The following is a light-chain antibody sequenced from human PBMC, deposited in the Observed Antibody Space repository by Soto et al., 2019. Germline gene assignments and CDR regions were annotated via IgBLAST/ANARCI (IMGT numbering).Light chain of an antibody. CDR3: SSYTSSSLCV. J-gene: IGLJ1*01. Sequence: QSALTQPAYVPWSPVQSITISCTGTSSDVGGYDCVCWCQHASGKAAKLMVYEVRNRASGVSHRFSGAKSGNTASLIISGLQAEDEADYYCSSYTSSSLCVFGTGTKVTVL. V-gene: IGLV2-14*01. CDR2: EVR. CDR1: SSDVGGYDC.